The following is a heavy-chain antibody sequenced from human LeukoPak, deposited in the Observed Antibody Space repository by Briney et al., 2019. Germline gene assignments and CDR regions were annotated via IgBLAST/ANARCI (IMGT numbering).Heavy chain of an antibody. CDR3: ARDSPDSGYDELFDY. J-gene: IGHJ4*02. Sequence: GASVKVSCKASGYTFTGYYMHWVRQAPGQGLEWMGWINPNSGGTNYAQKFQGRVTMTRDTSISTAYMELSRLRSDDTAVYYCARDSPDSGYDELFDYWGQGTLVTVSS. CDR1: GYTFTGYY. V-gene: IGHV1-2*02. D-gene: IGHD5-12*01. CDR2: INPNSGGT.